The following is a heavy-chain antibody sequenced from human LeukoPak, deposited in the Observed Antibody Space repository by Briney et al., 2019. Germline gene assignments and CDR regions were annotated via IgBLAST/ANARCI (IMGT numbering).Heavy chain of an antibody. Sequence: ASVKVSCKASGYTFTSYAMHWVRQAPGQRLEWMGWINAGNGNTKYSQKFQGGVTITRDTSASTAYMELSSLRSEDTAVYYCARAWTLVRGAVFDYWGQGTLVTVSS. CDR1: GYTFTSYA. CDR3: ARAWTLVRGAVFDY. CDR2: INAGNGNT. J-gene: IGHJ4*02. V-gene: IGHV1-3*01. D-gene: IGHD3-10*01.